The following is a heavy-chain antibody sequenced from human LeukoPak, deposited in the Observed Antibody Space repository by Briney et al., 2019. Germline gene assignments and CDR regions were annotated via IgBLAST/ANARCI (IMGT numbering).Heavy chain of an antibody. D-gene: IGHD3-3*01. Sequence: PGGSLRLSCAASGFSFGTSWMTWVRQAPGKALEWVATIKPDGSTELYVEVVKGRFTISRDNGKNSLFLQMSGLRVEDTAVYYCVKGGSNWSDWGQGTLVTVSS. CDR1: GFSFGTSW. CDR2: IKPDGSTE. V-gene: IGHV3-7*03. J-gene: IGHJ1*01. CDR3: VKGGSNWSD.